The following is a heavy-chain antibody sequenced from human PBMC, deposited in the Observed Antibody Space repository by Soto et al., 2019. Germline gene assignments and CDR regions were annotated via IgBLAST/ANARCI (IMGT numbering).Heavy chain of an antibody. V-gene: IGHV5-51*01. Sequence: GESLKISCKGSGYNFTNYWIGWVRQMAGKGLEWMGIMYPGDFDTRYGPSFQGQVTISADNSITTAYVQWSSLKASDTAMYYCARRPNYYDSSGQDAFDIWGQGTMVTVSS. CDR2: MYPGDFDT. D-gene: IGHD3-22*01. CDR1: GYNFTNYW. J-gene: IGHJ3*02. CDR3: ARRPNYYDSSGQDAFDI.